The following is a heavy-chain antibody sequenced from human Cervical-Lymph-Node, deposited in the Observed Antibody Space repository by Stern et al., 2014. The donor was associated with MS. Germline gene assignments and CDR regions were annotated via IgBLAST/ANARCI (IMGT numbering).Heavy chain of an antibody. D-gene: IGHD2-2*03. V-gene: IGHV3-30*04. Sequence: QVQLEESGGGVVQPGRSLRLSCAASGITLSSHSMHWVRQAPGQGMEWGALMSYDGSNDYYADSVKGRFTISRDNSKNTLFLQMNSLRNEDTALYFCARTSGYDWIFLSWGQGTLVTVSS. CDR1: GITLSSHS. J-gene: IGHJ5*02. CDR3: ARTSGYDWIFLS. CDR2: MSYDGSND.